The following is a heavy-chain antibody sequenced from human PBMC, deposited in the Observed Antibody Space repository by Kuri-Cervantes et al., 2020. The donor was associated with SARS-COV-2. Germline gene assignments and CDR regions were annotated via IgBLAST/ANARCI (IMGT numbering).Heavy chain of an antibody. J-gene: IGHJ5*02. CDR3: ARESTGTTVPGQFDP. V-gene: IGHV1-18*01. CDR1: GYTFTSYG. CDR2: ISAYNGNT. Sequence: ASVKVSCNASGYTFTSYGSSWVRQAPGQGLERMGWISAYNGNTNYAQKLQGRVNMTTDTSTSTAYTELRSLRSDDTAVYYCARESTGTTVPGQFDPWGQGTLVTVSS. D-gene: IGHD1-1*01.